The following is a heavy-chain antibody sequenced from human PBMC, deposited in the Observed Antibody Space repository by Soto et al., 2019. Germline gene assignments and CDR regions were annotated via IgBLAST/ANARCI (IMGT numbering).Heavy chain of an antibody. Sequence: GGSLRLSCAASGFTLSSHWMHWVRQAPGKGLVWVSRINNDGTTTTYADSVKGRFTISRDNAKNTLYLQMNSLRAGDTAVYYCARDQDSCGFSVFNSWGQGSLVTVSS. CDR2: INNDGTTT. CDR1: GFTLSSHW. CDR3: ARDQDSCGFSVFNS. V-gene: IGHV3-74*01. J-gene: IGHJ4*02. D-gene: IGHD3-22*01.